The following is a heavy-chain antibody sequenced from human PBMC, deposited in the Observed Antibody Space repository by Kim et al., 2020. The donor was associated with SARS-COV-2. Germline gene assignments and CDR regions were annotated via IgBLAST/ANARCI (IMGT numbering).Heavy chain of an antibody. CDR2: GTNT. V-gene: IGHV3-23*01. D-gene: IGHD1-26*01. J-gene: IGHJ4*02. CDR3: AKGRGATEY. Sequence: GTNTFYADSVKGRFTISSDNSKNMLYLQMNGLRDDDTALYYCAKGRGATEYWGQGTLVTVSS.